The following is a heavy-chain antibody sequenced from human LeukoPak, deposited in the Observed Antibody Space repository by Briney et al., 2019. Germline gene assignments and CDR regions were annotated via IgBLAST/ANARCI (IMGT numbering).Heavy chain of an antibody. D-gene: IGHD3-22*01. CDR2: ISGSGMSI. V-gene: IGHV3-48*03. J-gene: IGHJ4*02. CDR3: TTNRSPTYYYDSSGYYYFY. CDR1: GFIFNNYE. Sequence: GGSLRLSCVASGFIFNNYEMNWVRQAPGKGLEWVSYISGSGMSIYYADSVKGRFTISRDNAKNSLYLQMNSLRAEDTAVYYCTTNRSPTYYYDSSGYYYFYWGQGTLVTVSS.